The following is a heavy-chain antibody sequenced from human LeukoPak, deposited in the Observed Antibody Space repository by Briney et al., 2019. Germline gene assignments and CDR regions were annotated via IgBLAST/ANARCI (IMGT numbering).Heavy chain of an antibody. CDR1: GGSITRGSYY. V-gene: IGHV4-61*01. CDR2: IYYSGST. CDR3: ASAKQIDAFDI. Sequence: SETLSLTCAVSGGSITRGSYYWTWIRQPPGKGLEWIGYIYYSGSTNYNPSLKSRVTISVDTSKNQFSLKLSSVTAADTAVYYCASAKQIDAFDIWGQGTMVTVSS. J-gene: IGHJ3*02.